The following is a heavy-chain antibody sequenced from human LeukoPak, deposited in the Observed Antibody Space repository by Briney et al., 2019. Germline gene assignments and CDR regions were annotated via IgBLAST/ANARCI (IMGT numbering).Heavy chain of an antibody. CDR3: ARNGLYCSSTSCYGNYYYYYYMDV. J-gene: IGHJ6*03. CDR1: GGTFSSYA. V-gene: IGHV1-69*05. Sequence: SVKVSCKASGGTFSSYAISWVRQAPGQGLEWMGGIIPIFGTANYAQKFQGRVTITTDESTSTAYMELGSLRSEDTAVYYCARNGLYCSSTSCYGNYYYYYYMDVWGKGTTVTVSS. CDR2: IIPIFGTA. D-gene: IGHD2-2*01.